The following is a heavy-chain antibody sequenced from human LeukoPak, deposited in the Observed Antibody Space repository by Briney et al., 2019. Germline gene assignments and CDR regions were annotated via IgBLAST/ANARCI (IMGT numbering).Heavy chain of an antibody. J-gene: IGHJ5*02. CDR2: IYTSGST. V-gene: IGHV4-4*07. CDR3: AKGIAAAGTSWFDP. D-gene: IGHD6-13*01. CDR1: GGSISSYY. Sequence: PSETLSLTCTVSGGSISSYYWSWIRQPAGKGLEWIGRIYTSGSTNYNPSLKSRVTMSVDTSKNQFSLKLSSVTAADTAVYYCAKGIAAAGTSWFDPWGQGTLVTVSS.